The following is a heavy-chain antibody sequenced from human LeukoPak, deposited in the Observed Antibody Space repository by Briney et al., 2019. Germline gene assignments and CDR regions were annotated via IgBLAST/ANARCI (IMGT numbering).Heavy chain of an antibody. CDR1: GGSFSGYY. D-gene: IGHD6-19*01. J-gene: IGHJ4*02. Sequence: SETLSLTCAVYGGSFSGYYWSWIRQPPGKGLEWIGEINHSGSTNYNPSLKSRVTISVDTSKNQFSLKLSSVTAADTAVYYCARQDSSGWSEIDYWGQGTLVTVSS. V-gene: IGHV4-34*01. CDR3: ARQDSSGWSEIDY. CDR2: INHSGST.